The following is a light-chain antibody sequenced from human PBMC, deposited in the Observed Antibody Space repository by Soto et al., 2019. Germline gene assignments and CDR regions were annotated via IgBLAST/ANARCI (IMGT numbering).Light chain of an antibody. CDR1: QSISSW. J-gene: IGKJ1*01. CDR3: QQYYSYPRST. Sequence: IQMTQSPSTLSASVGDRVTITCRASQSISSWLAWYQQKPGKAPKLLIYAASTLQSGVPSRFSGSGSGTDFTLTISCLQSEDFATYYCQQYYSYPRSTFGQGTKVDIK. V-gene: IGKV1-5*01. CDR2: AAS.